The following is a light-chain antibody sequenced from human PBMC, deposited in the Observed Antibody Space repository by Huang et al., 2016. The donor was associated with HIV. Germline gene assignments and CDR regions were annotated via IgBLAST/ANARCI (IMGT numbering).Light chain of an antibody. CDR2: GAS. CDR1: QSVRSNY. V-gene: IGKV3-20*01. J-gene: IGKJ2*01. Sequence: EIVLTQSPGTLSLSPGERATLSCRASQSVRSNYLAWYQKKPGQAPRLLIYGASSRATGIPDRFSGRGSGTDFTLTIGRLEPEDFAVYCCHQYGGSPGTFGQGTKLEIK. CDR3: HQYGGSPGT.